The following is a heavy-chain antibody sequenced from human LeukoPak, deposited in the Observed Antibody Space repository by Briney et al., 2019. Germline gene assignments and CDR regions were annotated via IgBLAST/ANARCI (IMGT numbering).Heavy chain of an antibody. CDR3: ARIAVAGTDWFDP. Sequence: SETLSLTCTVPGGSISSYYWSWIRQPPGKGLEWIGYIYYSGSTNYNPSLKSRVTISVDTSKNQFSLKLSSVTAADTAVYYCARIAVAGTDWFDPWGQGTLVTVSS. CDR1: GGSISSYY. J-gene: IGHJ5*02. D-gene: IGHD6-19*01. V-gene: IGHV4-59*01. CDR2: IYYSGST.